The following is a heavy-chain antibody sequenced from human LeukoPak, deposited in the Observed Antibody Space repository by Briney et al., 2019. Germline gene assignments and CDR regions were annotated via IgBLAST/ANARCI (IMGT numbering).Heavy chain of an antibody. J-gene: IGHJ6*04. Sequence: PSETLSLTCAVYGGSFGGYYWSWIRQPPGKGLEWIGEINHSGSTNYNPSLKSRGTISVDTSKNQFSLKLSSVTAADTAVYYCARGSYYGSGRKKSPNYYYYGMDVWGKGTTVTVSS. CDR2: INHSGST. D-gene: IGHD3-10*01. V-gene: IGHV4-34*01. CDR1: GGSFGGYY. CDR3: ARGSYYGSGRKKSPNYYYYGMDV.